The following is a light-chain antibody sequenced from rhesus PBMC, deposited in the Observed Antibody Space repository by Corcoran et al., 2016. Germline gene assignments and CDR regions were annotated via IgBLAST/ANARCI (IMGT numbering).Light chain of an antibody. J-gene: IGKJ2*01. V-gene: IGKV1-22*01. CDR2: KAT. Sequence: DIQMTQSPSSLSASVGDTVTITCRASQSISSWLDWYQQKPGKAPKLLIYKATSLQSGVASRFSGIGAGTDFILTNIILQPEDFATYYCLQYSSSPYSFGQGTKVEIK. CDR1: QSISSW. CDR3: LQYSSSPYS.